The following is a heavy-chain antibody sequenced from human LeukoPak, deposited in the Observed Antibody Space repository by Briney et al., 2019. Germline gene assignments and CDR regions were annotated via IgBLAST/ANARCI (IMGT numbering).Heavy chain of an antibody. Sequence: SETLSLTCTVSSGSISSGSYYWSWIRQPAGKGLEWIGRIYTSGSTNYNPSLKSRVTISVDTSKNQFSLKLSSATAADTAVYYCASPLYYYDSSGYFPHDAFDIWGQGTMVTVSS. CDR1: SGSISSGSYY. CDR2: IYTSGST. J-gene: IGHJ3*02. D-gene: IGHD3-22*01. CDR3: ASPLYYYDSSGYFPHDAFDI. V-gene: IGHV4-61*02.